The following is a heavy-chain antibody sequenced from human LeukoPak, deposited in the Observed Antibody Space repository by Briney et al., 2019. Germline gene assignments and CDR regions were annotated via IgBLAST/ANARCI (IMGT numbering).Heavy chain of an antibody. CDR1: SGSISTSNYY. CDR3: ARASGYSYGYRY. V-gene: IGHV4-39*07. D-gene: IGHD5-18*01. CDR2: IFYSGST. Sequence: PSETLSLTCTVSSGSISTSNYYWGWVRQPPGKALEWIGNIFYSGSTYYSPSLKSRVTISLDTSRNQFSLKLSSVTAADTAVYYCARASGYSYGYRYWGQGTLVTVSS. J-gene: IGHJ4*02.